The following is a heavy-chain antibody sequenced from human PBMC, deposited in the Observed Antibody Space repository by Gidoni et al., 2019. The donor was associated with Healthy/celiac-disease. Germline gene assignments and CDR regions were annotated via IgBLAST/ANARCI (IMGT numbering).Heavy chain of an antibody. J-gene: IGHJ6*02. CDR1: GFPFRRYF. D-gene: IGHD5-18*01. V-gene: IGHV3-48*02. CDR2: ISSSSSTI. Sequence: VQLVESGGGLVQPGVSLSLFCAVLGFPFRRYFMNWVRQAPGTGLVWVSYISSSSSTIYYADAVKGRFTISRDKAKNSLQLQMNSLRDEDTAVYYCAARTANRIYYYYYGMDVWGQGTTVTVSS. CDR3: AARTANRIYYYYYGMDV.